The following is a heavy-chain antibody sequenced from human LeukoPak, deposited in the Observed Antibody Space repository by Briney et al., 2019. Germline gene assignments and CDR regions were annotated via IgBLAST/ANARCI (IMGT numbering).Heavy chain of an antibody. CDR2: ISTYNGDT. J-gene: IGHJ4*02. D-gene: IGHD3-22*01. CDR1: GYTFSDYG. CDR3: ARDGYYRHFDY. Sequence: ASVKVSCKASGYTFSDYGVSWVRQALGQGLEWMGWISTYNGDTNYAQKFQGRVTMTTDTSTSTAYMELRSLRSDDTAVCYCARDGYYRHFDYWGQGTRVTVSS. V-gene: IGHV1-18*01.